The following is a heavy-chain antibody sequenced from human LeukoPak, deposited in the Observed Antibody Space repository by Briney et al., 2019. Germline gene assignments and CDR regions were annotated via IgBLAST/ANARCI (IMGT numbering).Heavy chain of an antibody. D-gene: IGHD4-23*01. CDR2: ITSSSRTI. CDR1: GFTFSNYD. V-gene: IGHV3-48*02. CDR3: ARPTTVALDY. Sequence: GGSLRLSCAASGFTFSNYDMNWVRQPQGKGLEWVSYITSSSRTINYADSVKGRFTVSRDNAKNSLFLQMDSLRDEDTAVYYCARPTTVALDYWGQGTLVTVSS. J-gene: IGHJ4*02.